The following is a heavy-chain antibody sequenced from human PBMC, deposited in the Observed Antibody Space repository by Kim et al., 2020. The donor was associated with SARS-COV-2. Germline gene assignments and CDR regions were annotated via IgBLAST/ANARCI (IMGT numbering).Heavy chain of an antibody. V-gene: IGHV3-9*01. CDR3: AKNIRPYSGYDEGYFDY. D-gene: IGHD5-12*01. J-gene: IGHJ4*02. Sequence: SVKARFPISRNNAKSSLYLQLNSLRPEDSALYYCAKNIRPYSGYDEGYFDYWGQGTLVTVSS.